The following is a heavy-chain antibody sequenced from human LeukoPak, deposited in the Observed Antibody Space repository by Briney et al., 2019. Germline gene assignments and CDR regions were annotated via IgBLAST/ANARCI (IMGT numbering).Heavy chain of an antibody. Sequence: GASVKVSCKASGYTFTSYYMHWVRQAPGQGLEWMGWMNPNSGGTNFPLKFRGRVTLTRDTSIGTAYMELSSLGSDDTAVYYCARGDPPPYYGSGSYSGSWGQGTLVTVSS. CDR3: ARGDPPPYYGSGSYSGS. J-gene: IGHJ5*02. CDR1: GYTFTSYY. V-gene: IGHV1-2*02. CDR2: MNPNSGGT. D-gene: IGHD3-10*01.